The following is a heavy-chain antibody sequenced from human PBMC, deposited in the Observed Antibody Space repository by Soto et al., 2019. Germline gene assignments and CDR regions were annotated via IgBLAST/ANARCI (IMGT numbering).Heavy chain of an antibody. D-gene: IGHD1-1*01. V-gene: IGHV3-23*01. CDR1: GFTFSTYA. J-gene: IGHJ6*02. CDR2: SSGSGGSI. Sequence: EVQLLESGGGLVQPGGSLRLSCAASGFTFSTYAMNWVRQAPGNGLEWVSASSGSGGSIHYADSVKGRFIISRDNSKNTLYLQMNSLRDEDTAVYHCVKGYWKGDVWGQGTTVTVSS. CDR3: VKGYWKGDV.